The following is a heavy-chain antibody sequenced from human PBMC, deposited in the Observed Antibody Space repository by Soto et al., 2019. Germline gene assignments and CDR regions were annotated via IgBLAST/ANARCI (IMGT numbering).Heavy chain of an antibody. CDR1: GFSLSTSGVG. V-gene: IGHV2-5*02. J-gene: IGHJ4*02. D-gene: IGHD3-9*01. Sequence: SGPTLVNPTQTLTLTCTFSGFSLSTSGVGVGWIRQPPGKALEWLALIYWDDDKRYSPSLKSRLTITKDTSKNQVVLTMTNMDPVDTATYYCAHLYYDILTGYRPPFDYWGQGTLVTVSS. CDR3: AHLYYDILTGYRPPFDY. CDR2: IYWDDDK.